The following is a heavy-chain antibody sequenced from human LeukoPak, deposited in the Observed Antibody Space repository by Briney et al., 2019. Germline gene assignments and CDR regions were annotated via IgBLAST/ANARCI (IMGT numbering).Heavy chain of an antibody. CDR2: ISAYNGNT. V-gene: IGHV1-18*01. Sequence: ASVKVSCKASGYTFTTYGITWVRQAPGQGLEWMGWISAYNGNTNYAQKLQGRVTMTTDTSTSTAYMELRSLRSDDTAVYYCARAGLGSGWTTGDYWGQGTLVTVSS. CDR1: GYTFTTYG. D-gene: IGHD6-19*01. CDR3: ARAGLGSGWTTGDY. J-gene: IGHJ4*02.